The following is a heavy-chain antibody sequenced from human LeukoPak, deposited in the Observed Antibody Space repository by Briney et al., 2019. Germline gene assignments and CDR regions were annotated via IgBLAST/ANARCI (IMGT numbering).Heavy chain of an antibody. Sequence: SETLSLTCTVSGGSVSTYYESWIRQPPGKELEWIGYDSHSGNTNCNPSLKSRVTMSLGTSKNHFSLRLSSVNTAGTAVYYCARAGSGYSFDYWGQGSLVTVSS. D-gene: IGHD5-12*01. CDR1: GGSVSTYY. CDR3: ARAGSGYSFDY. CDR2: DSHSGNT. V-gene: IGHV4-59*02. J-gene: IGHJ4*02.